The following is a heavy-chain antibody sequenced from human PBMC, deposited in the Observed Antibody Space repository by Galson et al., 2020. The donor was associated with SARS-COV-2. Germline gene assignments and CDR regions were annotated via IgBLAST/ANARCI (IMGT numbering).Heavy chain of an antibody. Sequence: ASVTVSCKASGYTFPSYGLTWVRQAPGQGLEWMGWISVYNGNTKYAQQLQGRVTVTTDTSTSTAYMELRSLRSDDTAVYYCARVGGENIPPYYYYYGMDVWGQGTTVTVSS. CDR3: ARVGGENIPPYYYYYGMDV. J-gene: IGHJ6*02. CDR1: GYTFPSYG. CDR2: ISVYNGNT. V-gene: IGHV1-18*01.